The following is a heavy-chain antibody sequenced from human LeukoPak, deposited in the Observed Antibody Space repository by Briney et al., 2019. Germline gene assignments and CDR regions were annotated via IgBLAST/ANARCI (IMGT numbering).Heavy chain of an antibody. CDR3: ARAVRRFGDRYYFDY. D-gene: IGHD3-10*01. J-gene: IGHJ4*02. CDR2: IYYSGST. Sequence: SETLSLTCTVSGGSISSYYWSWIRQPPGKGLEWIGYIYYSGSTNYNPSLKSRVTISVDTSKNQFSLKLSSVTAADTAVYYCARAVRRFGDRYYFDYWGQGTLVTVSS. CDR1: GGSISSYY. V-gene: IGHV4-59*01.